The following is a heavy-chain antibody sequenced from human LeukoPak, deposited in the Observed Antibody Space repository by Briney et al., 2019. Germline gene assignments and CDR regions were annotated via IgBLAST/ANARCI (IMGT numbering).Heavy chain of an antibody. V-gene: IGHV4-39*01. CDR3: ARHRTDTFIVTTTNYFDY. D-gene: IGHD5-12*01. J-gene: IGHJ4*02. CDR1: GGSVSSSSYY. Sequence: SETLSLTCTVSGGSVSSSSYYWGWIRQPPGKGLGWIGSIYYSGKTYYSPSLKSRVTISVDTSKNQFSLKLSSVTAADRAVYYCARHRTDTFIVTTTNYFDYWGQGTLLTVSS. CDR2: IYYSGKT.